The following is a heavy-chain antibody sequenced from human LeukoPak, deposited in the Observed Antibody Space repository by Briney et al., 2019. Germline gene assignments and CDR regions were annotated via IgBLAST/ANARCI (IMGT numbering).Heavy chain of an antibody. Sequence: PSETLSLTCTVTGRSISSSSYYSGWIREPPGKGLEWIGSIYYSGSTYYHPSPKSRVTISVDTSKHQFFLKLSYLTAADTAVYYCASRDYDFWSGRTSYYYMDVWGKGTTVTVSS. V-gene: IGHV4-39*01. J-gene: IGHJ6*03. CDR2: IYYSGST. CDR3: ASRDYDFWSGRTSYYYMDV. D-gene: IGHD3-3*01. CDR1: GRSISSSSYY.